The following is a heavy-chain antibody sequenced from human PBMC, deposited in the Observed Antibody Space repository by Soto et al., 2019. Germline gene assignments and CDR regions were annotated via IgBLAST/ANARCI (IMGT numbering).Heavy chain of an antibody. D-gene: IGHD3-22*01. J-gene: IGHJ4*02. Sequence: QEQLVQSGAEVKKPGSSVKVSCKASGGIFSSYAISWVRQAPGQGLEGMGGIIPIFGTANYAQKFQGRVTITADEATNTAYMDLSSLTSEDTAIYYCARDGSGYVWFNEFWGQGTLVTVSS. CDR3: ARDGSGYVWFNEF. CDR1: GGIFSSYA. V-gene: IGHV1-69*01. CDR2: IIPIFGTA.